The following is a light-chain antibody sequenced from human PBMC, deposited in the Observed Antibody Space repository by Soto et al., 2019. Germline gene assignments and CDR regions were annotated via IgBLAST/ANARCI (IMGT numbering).Light chain of an antibody. CDR2: EGS. CDR3: CSYARGSTYV. CDR1: SSDVGSYNF. V-gene: IGLV2-23*01. J-gene: IGLJ1*01. Sequence: QSALTQPASVSGSPGQSITISCTGTSSDVGSYNFVSWYQQHPGKAPKLMIYEGSKRPSGVSNRFSGSKSGNTASLTISGLQAEDEADYYCCSYARGSTYVFGTGTKVTVL.